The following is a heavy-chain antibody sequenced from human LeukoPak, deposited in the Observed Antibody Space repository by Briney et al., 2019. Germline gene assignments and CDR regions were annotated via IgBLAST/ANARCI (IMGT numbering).Heavy chain of an antibody. CDR2: ISSSSFI. J-gene: IGHJ3*02. CDR3: ASYGDYNDAFNI. D-gene: IGHD4-17*01. Sequence: GGSLRLSCAASGXTFSSYSMNWVRQAPGKGREWVSSISSSSFIYYADSVKGRFTISRDNAKNSLYLQMNSLRAEDTAVYYCASYGDYNDAFNIWGQGTMVTVSS. CDR1: GXTFSSYS. V-gene: IGHV3-21*01.